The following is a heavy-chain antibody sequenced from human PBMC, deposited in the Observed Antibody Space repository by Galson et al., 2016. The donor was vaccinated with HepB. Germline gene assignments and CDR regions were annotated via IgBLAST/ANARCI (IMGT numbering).Heavy chain of an antibody. D-gene: IGHD6-13*01. V-gene: IGHV1-2*02. J-gene: IGHJ6*02. CDR1: GYTFTDYY. CDR2: MSPKTGGT. CDR3: ARGGQDLGYYGMDV. Sequence: SCKASGYTFTDYYIHWVRQAPGQGLEWMGWMSPKTGGTRYAQKFQGRVTTTRNTSITTAYMELGSLRSADTAVYFCARGGQDLGYYGMDVWGQGTTVTVSS.